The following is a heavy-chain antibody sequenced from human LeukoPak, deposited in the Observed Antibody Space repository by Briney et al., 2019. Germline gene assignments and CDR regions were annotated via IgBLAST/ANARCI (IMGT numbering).Heavy chain of an antibody. Sequence: GGSLRLSCVASGFTFSSYSMNWVRQAPGKGLEWVSYTSSSRRTKYYADSVKGRFTISRDNAKNSLYLQMNSLGADDTAVYYCARRGGYGDSYWYFDLWGRGTLVTVSS. CDR1: GFTFSSYS. J-gene: IGHJ2*01. V-gene: IGHV3-48*01. CDR2: TSSSRRTK. CDR3: ARRGGYGDSYWYFDL. D-gene: IGHD4-17*01.